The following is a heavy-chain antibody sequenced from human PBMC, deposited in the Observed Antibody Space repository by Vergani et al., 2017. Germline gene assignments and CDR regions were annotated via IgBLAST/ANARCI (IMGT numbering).Heavy chain of an antibody. D-gene: IGHD6-13*01. V-gene: IGHV4-39*01. CDR3: AGHKEQLVPGNYYYYYYMDV. CDR2: IFYSRSN. Sequence: QLQLQESDPGLVKPSETLSLTCTVSGGSIRSTFYYWGWLRQPPGKGLVWIGTIFYSRSNYYNPSLKRRVTISVDTSKNQFSLKLNSVTAADTAVYYCAGHKEQLVPGNYYYYYYMDVWGKGTTVTVSS. CDR1: GGSIRSTFYY. J-gene: IGHJ6*03.